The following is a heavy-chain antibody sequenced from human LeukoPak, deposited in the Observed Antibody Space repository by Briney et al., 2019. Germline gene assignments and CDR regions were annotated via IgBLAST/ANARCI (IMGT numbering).Heavy chain of an antibody. CDR2: ISGSGAST. V-gene: IGHV3-23*01. D-gene: IGHD3-22*01. CDR3: ANGNYYDSSGYIAL. Sequence: GGSLRLSCSASGFTFSGYARSWVRQAPGKGLEWVGAISGSGASTYYADSVKGRFTISRDNSKNTLYLQMNSLRDQDTAVYYCANGNYYDSSGYIALWGQGTLVTVSS. CDR1: GFTFSGYA. J-gene: IGHJ4*02.